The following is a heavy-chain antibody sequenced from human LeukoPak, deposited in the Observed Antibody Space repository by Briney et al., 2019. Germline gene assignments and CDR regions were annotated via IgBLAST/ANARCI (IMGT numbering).Heavy chain of an antibody. V-gene: IGHV3-48*03. D-gene: IGHD6-19*01. CDR3: ARDSVAGTFDY. CDR2: ISSSGSTI. J-gene: IGHJ4*02. CDR1: GFTFSSYE. Sequence: GGSLRLSCAASGFTFSSYEMNWVRQAPGKGLEWVSYISSSGSTIYYADSVKGRFTISRDNAKNSLYLQMNSLRAEDTAVYYCARDSVAGTFDYWDQGTLVTVSS.